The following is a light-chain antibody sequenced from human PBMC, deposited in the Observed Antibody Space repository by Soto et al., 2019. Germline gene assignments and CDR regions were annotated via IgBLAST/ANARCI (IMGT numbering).Light chain of an antibody. J-gene: IGKJ1*01. CDR1: QSVSSN. V-gene: IGKV3-20*01. CDR2: GAS. Sequence: VVTQSPATLSASPGERATLSCRASQSVSSNLAWYQQKPGQAPRLLIYGASTRATGIPARFSGSGSGTDFTLTISRLEPEDFAVYYCQQYGSSGTFGQGTKVDIK. CDR3: QQYGSSGT.